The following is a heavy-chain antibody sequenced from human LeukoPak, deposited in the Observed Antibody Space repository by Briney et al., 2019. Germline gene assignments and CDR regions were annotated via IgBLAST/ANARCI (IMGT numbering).Heavy chain of an antibody. CDR2: ITSAGST. V-gene: IGHV3-23*01. CDR1: GFTFSTFA. Sequence: GGSLRLSCAASGFTFSTFAMSWVRQAPGKGLEWVSAITSAGSTYYAESVKGRFTISRDNSKNTLYLQMNSLGADDTAVYYCAKDRGYWGQGTLVTVSS. J-gene: IGHJ4*02. CDR3: AKDRGY.